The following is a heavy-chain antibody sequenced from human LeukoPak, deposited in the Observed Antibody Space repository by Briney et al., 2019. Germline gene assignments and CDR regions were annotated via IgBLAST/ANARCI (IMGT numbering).Heavy chain of an antibody. CDR2: IYHSGST. V-gene: IGHV4-38-2*02. CDR1: GGSISGYY. J-gene: IGHJ4*02. D-gene: IGHD1-26*01. Sequence: SSETLSLTCTVSGGSISGYYWSWIRQPPWKGLEWIGSIYHSGSTYYNPSLKSRVTISVDTSKNQFSLKLSSVTAADTAVYYCARLADRWWEPYGDYWGQGTLVTVSS. CDR3: ARLADRWWEPYGDY.